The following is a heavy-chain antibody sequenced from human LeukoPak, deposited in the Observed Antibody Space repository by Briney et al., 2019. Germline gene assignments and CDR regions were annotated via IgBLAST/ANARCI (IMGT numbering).Heavy chain of an antibody. CDR1: GGSFSGYY. CDR2: INHSGST. V-gene: IGHV4-34*01. J-gene: IGHJ4*02. CDR3: VRSFTPSFDY. Sequence: PSETLSLTCAVYGGSFSGYYWSWIRQPPGKGLEWIGEINHSGSTNYNPSLKSRVTISVDTSKNQFSLKLSSATAADTAVYYCVRSFTPSFDYWGQGTLVTVSS.